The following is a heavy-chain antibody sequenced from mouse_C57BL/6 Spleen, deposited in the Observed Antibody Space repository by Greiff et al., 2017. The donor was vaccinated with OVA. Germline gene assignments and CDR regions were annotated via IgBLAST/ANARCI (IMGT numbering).Heavy chain of an antibody. CDR2: IDPETGGT. D-gene: IGHD1-1*01. V-gene: IGHV1-15*01. CDR3: TRGGTTVVADWYFDV. CDR1: GYTFTDYE. Sequence: LQESGAELVRPGASVTLSCKASGYTFTDYEMHWVKQTPVHGLEWIGAIDPETGGTAYNQKFKGKAILTADKSSSTAYMELRSLTSEDSAVYYCTRGGTTVVADWYFDVWGTGTTVTVSS. J-gene: IGHJ1*03.